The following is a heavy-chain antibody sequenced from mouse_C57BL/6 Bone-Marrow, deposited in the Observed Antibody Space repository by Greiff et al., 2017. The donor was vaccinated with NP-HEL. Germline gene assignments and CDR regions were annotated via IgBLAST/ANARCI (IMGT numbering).Heavy chain of an antibody. CDR1: GFTFSDFY. Sequence: EVQLQESGGGLVQSGRSLRLSCATSGFTFSDFYMEWVRQAPGKGLEWIAASRNKANDYTTEYSASVKGRFIVSRDTSQSILYLQMNALRAEDTAIYYCARGDYYAMDYWGQGTSVTVSS. CDR2: SRNKANDYTT. V-gene: IGHV7-1*01. J-gene: IGHJ4*01. CDR3: ARGDYYAMDY.